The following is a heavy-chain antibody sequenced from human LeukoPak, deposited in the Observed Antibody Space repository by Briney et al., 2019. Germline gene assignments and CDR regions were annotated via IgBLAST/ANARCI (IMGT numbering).Heavy chain of an antibody. D-gene: IGHD2-2*01. CDR3: ARGVRPANWFDL. CDR2: IIPIFGTA. V-gene: IGHV1-69*01. CDR1: GGTFSSYA. J-gene: IGHJ5*02. Sequence: SVKVSCKASGGTFSSYAISWVRQAPGQGLEWMGGIIPIFGTANYAQKFQGRVTITADESTSTAYMELSSLRSEDTDVSDCARGVRPANWFDLWGQGTLVTVSS.